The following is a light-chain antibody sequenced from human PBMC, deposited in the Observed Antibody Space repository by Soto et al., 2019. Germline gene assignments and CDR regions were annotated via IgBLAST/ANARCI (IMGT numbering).Light chain of an antibody. Sequence: ILLTQSPGTLSLSPGERATLSCRASQSVNSDFLAWYQQKPGQAPRLLIHAASSRATGIPDRFSGSGSGTDFTLTINRLEPEDFAVYYCQHFGDSPPVFTFGPGTKVDIK. CDR2: AAS. V-gene: IGKV3-20*01. CDR1: QSVNSDF. CDR3: QHFGDSPPVFT. J-gene: IGKJ3*01.